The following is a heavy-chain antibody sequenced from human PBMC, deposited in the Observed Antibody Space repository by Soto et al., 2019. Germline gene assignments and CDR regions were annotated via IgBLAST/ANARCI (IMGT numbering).Heavy chain of an antibody. V-gene: IGHV4-34*01. CDR1: GGSFSGYY. CDR3: ARGFYSSSSNYYYYYMDV. D-gene: IGHD6-6*01. Sequence: QVRLQQWGAGLLKPSETLSLTCAVYGGSFSGYYWSWIRQPPGKGLEWIGEINHSGSTNYNPSLKSRVTISVDTSKNQFSLKLSSVTAADTAVYYCARGFYSSSSNYYYYYMDVWGKGTTVTVSS. CDR2: INHSGST. J-gene: IGHJ6*03.